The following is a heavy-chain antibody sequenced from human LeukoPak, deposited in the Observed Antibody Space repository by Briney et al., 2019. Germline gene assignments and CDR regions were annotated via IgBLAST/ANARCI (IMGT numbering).Heavy chain of an antibody. Sequence: PSETLSLTCTVSGGSMTSSVYYWGWIRQPPGKGLEWIGSIYYNGSTYYNPSLKSRVTISVDTSKNQFSLKLSSVTAADTAVYYCASNYYDSSGYYINGYWGQGTLVTVSS. D-gene: IGHD3-22*01. CDR2: IYYNGST. V-gene: IGHV4-39*07. CDR3: ASNYYDSSGYYINGY. CDR1: GGSMTSSVYY. J-gene: IGHJ4*02.